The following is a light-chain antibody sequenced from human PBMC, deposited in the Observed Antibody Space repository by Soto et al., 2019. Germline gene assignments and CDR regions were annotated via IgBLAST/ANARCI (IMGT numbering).Light chain of an antibody. CDR3: QQLDSYPPT. V-gene: IGKV1-9*01. CDR2: GAS. J-gene: IGKJ4*01. Sequence: IQLTQSPSSLSASVGDRVTITCRASQDIASYLAWYQQKPGKAPKLLIYGASTLQSGVPSRFSGSGSGTDFALTISSLQPEDFATYYCQQLDSYPPTFGGGARVDIK. CDR1: QDIASY.